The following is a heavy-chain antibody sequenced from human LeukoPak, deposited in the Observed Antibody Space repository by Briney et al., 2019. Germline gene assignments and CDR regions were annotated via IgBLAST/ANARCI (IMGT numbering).Heavy chain of an antibody. CDR1: GFTFSSYA. D-gene: IGHD3-3*01. Sequence: GGSLRLSCAASGFTFSSYAMSWVRQAPGKGLVWVSRINTDGSSTSYADSVKGRFTISRDNAKNTLYLQMNSLRAEDTAVYYCARVKYLAYDFWSGYPGGYFDYWGQGTLVTVSS. J-gene: IGHJ4*02. CDR2: INTDGSST. V-gene: IGHV3-74*01. CDR3: ARVKYLAYDFWSGYPGGYFDY.